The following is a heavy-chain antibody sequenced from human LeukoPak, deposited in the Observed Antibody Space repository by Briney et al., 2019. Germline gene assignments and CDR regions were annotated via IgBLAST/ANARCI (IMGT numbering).Heavy chain of an antibody. J-gene: IGHJ6*02. CDR2: IYSGGST. CDR1: GFTVSSNY. CDR3: ARDLLRFKHYYGMDV. D-gene: IGHD3-10*01. V-gene: IGHV3-66*01. Sequence: GGSLRLSCAASGFTVSSNYMSWVRQASGKGLEWVSVIYSGGSTYYADSVKGRFTISRDNSKNTLYLQMNSLRAEDTAVYYCARDLLRFKHYYGMDVWGQGTTVTVSS.